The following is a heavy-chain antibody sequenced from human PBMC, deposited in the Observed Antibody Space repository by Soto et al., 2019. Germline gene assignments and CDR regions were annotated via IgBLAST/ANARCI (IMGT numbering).Heavy chain of an antibody. CDR2: ISSSSSDI. Sequence: KPGGSLRLSCAASGFTFRSYTMDWVRQAPGKGLEWVSSISSSSSDIYYADSVKGRFTVSGDNAKNSLYLQMNSLRAEDTAVYYCASLVAAPSSFSSYYYGMDVWGQGTTVTVSS. J-gene: IGHJ6*02. CDR3: ASLVAAPSSFSSYYYGMDV. D-gene: IGHD6-6*01. CDR1: GFTFRSYT. V-gene: IGHV3-21*01.